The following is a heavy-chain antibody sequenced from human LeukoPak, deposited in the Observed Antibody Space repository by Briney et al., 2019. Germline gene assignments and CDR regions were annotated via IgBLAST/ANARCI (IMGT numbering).Heavy chain of an antibody. J-gene: IGHJ2*01. D-gene: IGHD6-13*01. CDR2: FYYTGST. CDR3: ARGWGYFDL. V-gene: IGHV4-59*01. CDR1: GGS. Sequence: PWETLHVTCTVSGGSWSWIRQPPGKGLEWIGYFYYTGSTNYNPSLKSRVTMSLDASKNQFSLKLTSVTAADTAMYYCARGWGYFDLWGRGTLVTVSS.